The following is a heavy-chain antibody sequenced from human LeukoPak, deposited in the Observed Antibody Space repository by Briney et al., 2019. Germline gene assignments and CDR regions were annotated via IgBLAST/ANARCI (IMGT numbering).Heavy chain of an antibody. V-gene: IGHV4-39*07. Sequence: SETLSLTCTVSGGSISSSSYYWGWIRQPPGKGLEWIGSIYYSGSTYYNPSLKSRVTISVDTSKNQFSLKLSSVTAADTAVYYCARDGIAAAVIDYWGQGTLVTVSS. CDR3: ARDGIAAAVIDY. J-gene: IGHJ4*02. D-gene: IGHD6-13*01. CDR2: IYYSGST. CDR1: GGSISSSSYY.